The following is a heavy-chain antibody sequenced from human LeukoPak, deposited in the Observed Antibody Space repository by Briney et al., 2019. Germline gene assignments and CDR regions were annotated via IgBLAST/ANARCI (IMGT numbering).Heavy chain of an antibody. J-gene: IGHJ4*02. CDR1: GFTFTSYT. V-gene: IGHV3-30-3*01. D-gene: IGHD2-15*01. CDR3: AKGASGSHFDY. CDR2: ISADGSSK. Sequence: PGGSLRLSCAASGFTFTSYTMHWVRQAPGKGLEWVAVISADGSSKYYADSVKGRFTISRDNSKNTLYLQMNSLRAGDTAVYYCAKGASGSHFDYWGQGTLVTVSS.